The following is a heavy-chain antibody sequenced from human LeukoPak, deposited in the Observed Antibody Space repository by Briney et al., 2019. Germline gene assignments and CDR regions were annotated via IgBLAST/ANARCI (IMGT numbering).Heavy chain of an antibody. CDR3: ARRNNFDY. D-gene: IGHD2/OR15-2a*01. CDR1: GFTLSDWW. J-gene: IGHJ4*02. V-gene: IGHV3-7*01. CDR2: IKEDGSVK. Sequence: GGSLRLSCAASGFTLSDWWMSLVRQAPGKGLEWVANIKEDGSVKSYVGSVKGRFTISRDNAKKSLYLQMSSLRDEDTAVYHCARRNNFDYWGQGTLVTVSS.